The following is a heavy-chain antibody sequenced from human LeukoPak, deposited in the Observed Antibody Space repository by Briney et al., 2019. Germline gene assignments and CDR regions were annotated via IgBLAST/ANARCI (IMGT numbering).Heavy chain of an antibody. V-gene: IGHV3-48*03. CDR1: GFTFSSYE. CDR2: ISSSGSTI. J-gene: IGHJ4*02. CDR3: ARDAPYFDY. Sequence: GGSLRLSCAASGFTFSSYEMNWVRQAPGKGLEWVSYISSSGSTIYYADSVKGRFTISRDNSKNTLYLQMNSLRAEDTAVYYCARDAPYFDYWGQGTLVTVSS.